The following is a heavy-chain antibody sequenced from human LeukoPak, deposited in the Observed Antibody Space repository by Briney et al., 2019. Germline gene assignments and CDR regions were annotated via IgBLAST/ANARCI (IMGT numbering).Heavy chain of an antibody. CDR2: ISGSGGST. CDR1: GFTFSSYA. D-gene: IGHD2-2*03. Sequence: GGSLRLSCAASGFTFSSYAMSWVRQAPGKGLEWVSAISGSGGSTYYADSVKGRFTISRDNSKNTLYLQMNSLRAEDTAVYYCASFGYCSSTSCYQGPIDYWGQGTLVTVSS. V-gene: IGHV3-23*01. CDR3: ASFGYCSSTSCYQGPIDY. J-gene: IGHJ4*02.